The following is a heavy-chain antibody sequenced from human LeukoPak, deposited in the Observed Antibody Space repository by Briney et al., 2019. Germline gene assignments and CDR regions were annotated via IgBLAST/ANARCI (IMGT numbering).Heavy chain of an antibody. CDR1: GFTFSSYS. J-gene: IGHJ4*02. CDR2: ISSSSSYI. V-gene: IGHV3-21*01. CDR3: ARVSCSSTSCPGSFDY. Sequence: GGSLRLSCAASGFTFSSYSMNWVRQAPGKGLEWVSSISSSSSYIYYADSVKGRFTISRDNAKNSLYLQMNSLRAEDTAVYYCARVSCSSTSCPGSFDYWGQGTLVTVSS. D-gene: IGHD2-2*01.